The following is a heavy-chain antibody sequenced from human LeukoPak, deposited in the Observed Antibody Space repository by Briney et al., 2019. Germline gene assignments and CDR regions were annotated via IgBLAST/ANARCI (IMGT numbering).Heavy chain of an antibody. CDR1: GGSFSGYY. J-gene: IGHJ4*02. CDR3: ARGLDKTYYYDSSGYYYGY. CDR2: INHYGSI. D-gene: IGHD3-22*01. Sequence: NPSETLSLTCAVYGGSFSGYYWSWIRQPPGKGLEWIGEINHYGSINYNPSLKSRVTISVDTSKNQFSLRLSSVTAADTAVYYCARGLDKTYYYDSSGYYYGYWGQGTLVTVSS. V-gene: IGHV4-34*01.